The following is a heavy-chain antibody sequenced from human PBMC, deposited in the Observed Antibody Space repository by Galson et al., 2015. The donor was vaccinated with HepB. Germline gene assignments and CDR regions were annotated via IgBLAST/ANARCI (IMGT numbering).Heavy chain of an antibody. CDR1: GLTFSRYG. CDR2: ISDDGSKK. J-gene: IGHJ3*02. Sequence: SLRLSCAASGLTFSRYGMHWVRQAPGKGLEWVAVISDDGSKKFYADTVKGRFTISRDNSKNTLYLQMNSLRADDTAVYYCAKGRAVNYIWDAFDIWGQGTMVTVSP. V-gene: IGHV3-30*18. D-gene: IGHD1-7*01. CDR3: AKGRAVNYIWDAFDI.